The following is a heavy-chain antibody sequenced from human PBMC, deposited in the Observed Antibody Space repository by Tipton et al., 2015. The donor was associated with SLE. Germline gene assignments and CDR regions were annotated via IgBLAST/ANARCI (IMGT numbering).Heavy chain of an antibody. V-gene: IGHV3-7*01. Sequence: SLRLSCAASGFTFSSYWLSWVRQAPGKGLEWVANIKHDGSEKYYVDSVKGRFTISRDNAKNSLYLQMNSLRAEDTAVYYCASTHDYGDFDYWGQGTLVTVSS. CDR1: GFTFSSYW. CDR3: ASTHDYGDFDY. J-gene: IGHJ4*02. D-gene: IGHD4-17*01. CDR2: IKHDGSEK.